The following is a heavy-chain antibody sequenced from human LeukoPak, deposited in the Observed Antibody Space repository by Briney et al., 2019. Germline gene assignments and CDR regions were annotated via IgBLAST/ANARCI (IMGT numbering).Heavy chain of an antibody. CDR2: INPGDPDT. J-gene: IGHJ4*02. CDR1: GYSFTSYW. Sequence: GESLKISFKGSGYSFTSYWIGWVRQMPGKGLEWLGIINPGDPDTRYSPSFQGQVTISADKSISTANLQWSSLKASDTAMYYCARRIGSGWYDYWGQGTLVTVSS. CDR3: ARRIGSGWYDY. V-gene: IGHV5-51*01. D-gene: IGHD6-19*01.